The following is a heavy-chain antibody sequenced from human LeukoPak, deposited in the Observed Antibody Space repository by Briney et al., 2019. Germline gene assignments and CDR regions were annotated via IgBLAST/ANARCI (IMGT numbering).Heavy chain of an antibody. Sequence: PGGSPRLSFAAPGFTFSSYSMNWVRQAPGEGLGWGSSISSSSRHIYYADSVKGRFTIFRDDAKNSLFLQMDSLRVEDTAMYYCVRDFSTVTTAYLHHWGQGTLLTVSS. D-gene: IGHD4-17*01. V-gene: IGHV3-21*04. CDR2: ISSSSRHI. J-gene: IGHJ1*01. CDR3: VRDFSTVTTAYLHH. CDR1: GFTFSSYS.